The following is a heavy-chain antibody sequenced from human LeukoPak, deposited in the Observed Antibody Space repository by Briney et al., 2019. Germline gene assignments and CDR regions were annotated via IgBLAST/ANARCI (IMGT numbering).Heavy chain of an antibody. Sequence: ASVKVSCKASGYTFNGYYMHWVRRAPGQGLEWMGWTNANSGATNYAQKFQGRVTMTRDTSISTAYMDLSRLRSDDTAVYYWARGGGGYSYGSDYWRQGALVTVSS. CDR1: GYTFNGYY. J-gene: IGHJ4*02. CDR2: TNANSGAT. D-gene: IGHD5-18*01. CDR3: ARGGGGYSYGSDY. V-gene: IGHV1-2*02.